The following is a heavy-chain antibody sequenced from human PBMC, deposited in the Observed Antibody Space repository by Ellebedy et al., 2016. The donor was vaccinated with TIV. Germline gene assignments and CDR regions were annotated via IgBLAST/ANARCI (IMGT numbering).Heavy chain of an antibody. CDR3: ARQGKFKLGISYFYY. CDR2: IYYSGST. D-gene: IGHD7-27*01. J-gene: IGHJ4*02. Sequence: MPSETLSLTCTVSGCSISSSSYYWGWIRQPPGKGLEWIGCIYYSGSTYYNPSLKSRVTISVDTSKNQFSLKLSSVTAADTAVYYCARQGKFKLGISYFYYWGQGTLVTVSS. V-gene: IGHV4-39*01. CDR1: GCSISSSSYY.